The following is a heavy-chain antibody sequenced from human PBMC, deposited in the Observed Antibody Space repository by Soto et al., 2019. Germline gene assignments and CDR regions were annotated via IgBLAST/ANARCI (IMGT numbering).Heavy chain of an antibody. D-gene: IGHD2-15*01. J-gene: IGHJ3*02. Sequence: QVQLVQSGAEVQKPGASVKISCKASGYPFINFFIHWVRQAPGQGLEWVGIINPSGGATTYPQNFQGRVTMTRDTSTSRVYMDVSSLRFDETAVYYCARSHCSGGSCYLGAFDIWGQGTMVTVSS. CDR3: ARSHCSGGSCYLGAFDI. V-gene: IGHV1-46*01. CDR2: INPSGGAT. CDR1: GYPFINFF.